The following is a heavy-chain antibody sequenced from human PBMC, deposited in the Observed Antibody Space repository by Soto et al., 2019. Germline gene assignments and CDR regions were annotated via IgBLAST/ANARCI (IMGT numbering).Heavy chain of an antibody. D-gene: IGHD5-12*01. CDR1: GFSLSTSGVG. CDR3: AHTGRWLRFLDY. CDR2: IYWDDDK. Sequence: QITLKESGPTLVKPTQTLTLTCTFSGFSLSTSGVGVGWIRQPPGKALEWLALIYWDDDKRYSPSLKSRLTITKDTSKNHVVLTMTNMDPVDTATYYCAHTGRWLRFLDYWGQGTLVTVSS. J-gene: IGHJ4*02. V-gene: IGHV2-5*02.